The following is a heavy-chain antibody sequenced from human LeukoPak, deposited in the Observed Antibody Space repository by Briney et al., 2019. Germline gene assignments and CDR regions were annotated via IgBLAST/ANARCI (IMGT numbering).Heavy chain of an antibody. V-gene: IGHV4-39*01. CDR3: ARRSWVWFDP. D-gene: IGHD3-16*01. J-gene: IGHJ5*02. CDR1: GGSISSYY. CDR2: IYYSGST. Sequence: SETLSLTCTVSGGSISSYYWGWIRQPPGKGLEWIGSIYYSGSTYYNPSLKSRVTISVDTSKNQFSLKLSSVTAADTAVYYCARRSWVWFDPWGQGTLVTVSS.